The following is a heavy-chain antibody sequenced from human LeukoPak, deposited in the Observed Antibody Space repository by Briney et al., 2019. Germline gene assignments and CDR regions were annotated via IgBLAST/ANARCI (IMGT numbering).Heavy chain of an antibody. Sequence: PGGSLRLSCAASGFTFSNYGLSWVRQAPGKGLEWVSGITGSGGSTYYADSVKGRFTISRDNSKNTLYLQMNSLRAEDTAVYYCARGGDYGGNSRYYYMDVWGKGTTVTVSS. CDR1: GFTFSNYG. J-gene: IGHJ6*03. CDR2: ITGSGGST. V-gene: IGHV3-23*01. D-gene: IGHD4-23*01. CDR3: ARGGDYGGNSRYYYMDV.